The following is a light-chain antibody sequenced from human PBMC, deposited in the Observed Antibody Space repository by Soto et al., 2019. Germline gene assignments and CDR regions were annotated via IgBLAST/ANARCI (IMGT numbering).Light chain of an antibody. Sequence: QSVLTQPPSVSAAPGQKVTISCSGSSSNIGGNSVSWYQQLPGTAPKLLIYDDNKRPSGIPDRFSGSKSGTSATLGITGFQTGDEADYYCQSYDNSLSGLSYVFGTGTKVPV. CDR3: QSYDNSLSGLSYV. CDR2: DDN. V-gene: IGLV1-51*01. CDR1: SSNIGGNS. J-gene: IGLJ1*01.